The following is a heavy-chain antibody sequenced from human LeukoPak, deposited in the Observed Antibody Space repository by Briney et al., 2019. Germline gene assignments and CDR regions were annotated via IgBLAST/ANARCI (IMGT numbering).Heavy chain of an antibody. Sequence: GGSLRLSCAASGFTFSDYYMSWIRQAPGKGLEWVSYISSSGSTIYYTDSVKGRFTISRDNAKNSLYLQMNSLRAEDTAVYYWGKDPKGGALGGGEEYFQHWGQGTLVTVSS. J-gene: IGHJ1*01. D-gene: IGHD3-16*01. CDR2: ISSSGSTI. V-gene: IGHV3-11*04. CDR3: GKDPKGGALGGGEEYFQH. CDR1: GFTFSDYY.